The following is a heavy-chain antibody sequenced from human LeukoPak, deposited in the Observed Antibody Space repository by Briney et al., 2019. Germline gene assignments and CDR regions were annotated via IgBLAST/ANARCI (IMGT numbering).Heavy chain of an antibody. Sequence: PGGPLTLFCTASGFTFSSYAMSWPRQARGKGLVWVLAISVSASSRYYDGSVKGRFTISRDNSKTTLSLQMNSLRAEDTAVYYCAKEYESSGYFDYWGQGALVTVSS. CDR2: ISVSASSR. D-gene: IGHD3-22*01. J-gene: IGHJ4*02. V-gene: IGHV3-23*01. CDR1: GFTFSSYA. CDR3: AKEYESSGYFDY.